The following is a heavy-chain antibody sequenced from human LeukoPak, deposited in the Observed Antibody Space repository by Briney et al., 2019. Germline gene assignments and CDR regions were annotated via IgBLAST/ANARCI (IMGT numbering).Heavy chain of an antibody. Sequence: ASVKVSCKASGYTFTSYYMHWVRQAPGQGLEWMGIINPSGGSTSYAQKFQGRVTMTRDTSISTAYMELSRLRSDDTAVYYCARDDGSLGLDDYWGQGTLVTVSS. CDR2: INPSGGST. CDR3: ARDDGSLGLDDY. CDR1: GYTFTSYY. D-gene: IGHD1-26*01. V-gene: IGHV1-46*01. J-gene: IGHJ4*02.